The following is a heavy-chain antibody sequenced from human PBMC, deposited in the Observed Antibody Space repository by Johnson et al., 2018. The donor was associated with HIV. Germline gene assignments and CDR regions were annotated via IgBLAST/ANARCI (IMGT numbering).Heavy chain of an antibody. CDR2: IQQDGSEK. CDR3: AKGDCSSTSCTYAFDI. J-gene: IGHJ3*02. Sequence: VQLVESGGGVVRPGGSLRLSCAASGFTFDDYGMSWVRQAPGKGLEWVPSIQQDGSEKYYVESVKGRFTISRDNAKNSLYLQMNSLRAEDTAVYYCAKGDCSSTSCTYAFDIWGQGTMVTVSS. V-gene: IGHV3-7*03. CDR1: GFTFDDYG. D-gene: IGHD2-2*01.